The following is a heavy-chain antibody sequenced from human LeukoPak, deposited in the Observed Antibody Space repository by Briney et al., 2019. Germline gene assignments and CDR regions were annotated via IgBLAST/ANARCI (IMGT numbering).Heavy chain of an antibody. CDR3: ARAVIAVAGDKDAFDI. D-gene: IGHD6-19*01. J-gene: IGHJ3*02. CDR2: INHSGST. Sequence: SETLSLTCAVYGGSFSGYYWSWIRQPPGKGLEWIGEINHSGSTNYNPSLKSRVTISVDTSKNQFSLKLSSVTAADTAVYYCARAVIAVAGDKDAFDIWGQGTMVTVSS. V-gene: IGHV4-34*01. CDR1: GGSFSGYY.